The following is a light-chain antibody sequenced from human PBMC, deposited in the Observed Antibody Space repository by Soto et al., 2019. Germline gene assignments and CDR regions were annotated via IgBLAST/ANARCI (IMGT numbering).Light chain of an antibody. CDR3: HHLNSYPHS. V-gene: IGKV1-39*01. CDR2: VAS. Sequence: DIQMTQSPSSLSASVGDRFAITCRASQSIIRYLNWYQQKPGKATNLVIYVASSLQSEVPTRFSGSGSGTDFTLTISSLQPEDFATYYCHHLNSYPHSFGQGTRLEIK. CDR1: QSIIRY. J-gene: IGKJ5*01.